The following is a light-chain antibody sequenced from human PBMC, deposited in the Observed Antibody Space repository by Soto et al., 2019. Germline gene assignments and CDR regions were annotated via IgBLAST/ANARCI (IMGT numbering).Light chain of an antibody. CDR3: QQANSFPYS. V-gene: IGKV1-12*01. CDR2: AAS. Sequence: DIQMTQSPSSVSASVGDRVTITCRASQGIGSWLAWYQQKPGKAPKLLISAASTLQSGVPSRCSGSGSGTDFTLTISSLQAEDFATYCCQQANSFPYSVGQGAKLEIK. CDR1: QGIGSW. J-gene: IGKJ2*03.